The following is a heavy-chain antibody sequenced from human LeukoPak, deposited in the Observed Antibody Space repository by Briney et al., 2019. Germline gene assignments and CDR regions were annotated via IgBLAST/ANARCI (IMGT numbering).Heavy chain of an antibody. CDR3: ARQKGDFWSGYYSYYFDY. Sequence: PETLSLTCTVSGGSISSSSYYWGWIRQPPGKGLEWIGSIYYSGSTYYNPSLKSRVTISVDTSKNQFSLKLSSVTAADTAVYYCARQKGDFWSGYYSYYFDYWGQGTLVTVSS. J-gene: IGHJ4*02. CDR2: IYYSGST. D-gene: IGHD3-3*01. CDR1: GGSISSSSYY. V-gene: IGHV4-39*01.